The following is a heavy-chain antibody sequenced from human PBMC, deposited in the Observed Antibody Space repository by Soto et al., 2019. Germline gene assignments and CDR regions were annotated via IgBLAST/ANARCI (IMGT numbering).Heavy chain of an antibody. D-gene: IGHD2-15*01. J-gene: IGHJ4*02. Sequence: EVQLVESGGGLVQPGGSLRLSCAASGFSFSDHYMDWVRQAPGKGLEWVGRTRNKVNSYTTEYAASVKGRFSVSRDESKNSLYLQMSSLKTEDTAVYYCVRVHQDKTRDEYYFDYWGQGTLVTVSS. CDR1: GFSFSDHY. V-gene: IGHV3-72*01. CDR3: VRVHQDKTRDEYYFDY. CDR2: TRNKVNSYTT.